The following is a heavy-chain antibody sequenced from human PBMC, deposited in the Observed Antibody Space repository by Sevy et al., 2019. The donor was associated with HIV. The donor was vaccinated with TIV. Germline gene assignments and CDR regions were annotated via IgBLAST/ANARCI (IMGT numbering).Heavy chain of an antibody. CDR1: GFTFSTYA. V-gene: IGHV3-23*01. CDR3: AKGDRTFYGMDV. Sequence: GGSLRLSCAASGFTFSTYAMIWVRQAPGKGLEWVSAISGSGGSTYYADSLEGRFTISRDNSKNTLYLQMNSLRAEDTTLYYCAKGDRTFYGMDVWGQGTTVTVSS. CDR2: ISGSGGST. J-gene: IGHJ6*02. D-gene: IGHD2-15*01.